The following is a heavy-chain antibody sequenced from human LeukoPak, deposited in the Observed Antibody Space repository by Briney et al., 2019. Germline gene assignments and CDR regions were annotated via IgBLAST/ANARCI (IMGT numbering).Heavy chain of an antibody. D-gene: IGHD2-8*02. CDR1: DYSISSTAY. V-gene: IGHV4-38-2*02. CDR3: ARAPPGGGYWFFDL. CDR2: LHHTGTT. J-gene: IGHJ2*01. Sequence: SETLSLTCTVSDYSISSTAYWGWVRQPPGKGLEWIGNLHHTGTTYYNPSLKSRLTISVETSKNQFYMSLSSVTAADTAVYYCARAPPGGGYWFFDLWGRGTLVTVSS.